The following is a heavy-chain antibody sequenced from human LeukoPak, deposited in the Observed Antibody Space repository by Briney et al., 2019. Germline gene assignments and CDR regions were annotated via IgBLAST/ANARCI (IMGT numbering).Heavy chain of an antibody. CDR1: GFTFSGSA. D-gene: IGHD1-26*01. Sequence: PGGSLRLSCAASGFTFSGSAMHWARQASGKGLEWVGRIRSKANSYATAYAASVKGRFTISRDDSKNTAYLQMNSLKTEDTAVYYCTTLGGGGSYRGLFYWGQGTLVTVSS. V-gene: IGHV3-73*01. J-gene: IGHJ4*02. CDR2: IRSKANSYAT. CDR3: TTLGGGGSYRGLFY.